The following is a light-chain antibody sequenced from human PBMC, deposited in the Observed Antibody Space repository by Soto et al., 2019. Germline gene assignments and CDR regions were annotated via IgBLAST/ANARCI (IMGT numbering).Light chain of an antibody. J-gene: IGKJ2*01. CDR1: QSISNY. CDR2: AAS. V-gene: IGKV1-39*01. Sequence: DIQMTQSPSSLSASVGDRVTITCRASQSISNYLNWYQQKPGKAPKLLMYAASSMQSGVPSRFSGSGSGTDFTLTISSLQPEDFATYYCQQSYSTPWTFGQGTKLEIK. CDR3: QQSYSTPWT.